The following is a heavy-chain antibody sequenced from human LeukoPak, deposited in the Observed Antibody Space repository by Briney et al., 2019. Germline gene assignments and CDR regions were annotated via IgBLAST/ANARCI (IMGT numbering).Heavy chain of an antibody. Sequence: GGSLRLSCAASGFTFSNYGMNWVRQAPGKGLEWLSYISSSGSSIYYADSVKGRFTISRDDAKNSLYLQMNSLRAEDTAVYYCARDSKGSEYGDLDCWGQGTLVTVSP. CDR2: ISSSGSSI. V-gene: IGHV3-48*03. CDR3: ARDSKGSEYGDLDC. CDR1: GFTFSNYG. D-gene: IGHD4-17*01. J-gene: IGHJ4*02.